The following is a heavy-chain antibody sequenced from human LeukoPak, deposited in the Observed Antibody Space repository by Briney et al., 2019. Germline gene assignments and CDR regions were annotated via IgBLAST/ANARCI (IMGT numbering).Heavy chain of an antibody. D-gene: IGHD2-15*01. V-gene: IGHV3-48*02. Sequence: GGSLRLSCAASGFTFSNYEMNWVRQAPGKGLEWVSYISSSSSTIYYADSVKGRFTISRDNAKNSLYLQMNSLRDEDTAVYYCAREEVVVVVAVYYYYGMDVWGQGTTVTVSS. CDR3: AREEVVVVVAVYYYYGMDV. J-gene: IGHJ6*02. CDR1: GFTFSNYE. CDR2: ISSSSSTI.